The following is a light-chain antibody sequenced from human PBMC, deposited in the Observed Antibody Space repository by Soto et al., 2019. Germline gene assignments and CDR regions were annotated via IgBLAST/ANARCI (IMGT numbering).Light chain of an antibody. J-gene: IGKJ4*01. V-gene: IGKV1-9*01. CDR2: AAS. CDR1: HDISSH. Sequence: DIQLTQSPSFLSASVGDRVTITCRASHDISSHLAWYQQKPGKAPKLLIYAASTLQSGVPSGFGGSGSGTEFTLTITRLQPEDFATYYCQQVKTYPLTFGGGTKVESK. CDR3: QQVKTYPLT.